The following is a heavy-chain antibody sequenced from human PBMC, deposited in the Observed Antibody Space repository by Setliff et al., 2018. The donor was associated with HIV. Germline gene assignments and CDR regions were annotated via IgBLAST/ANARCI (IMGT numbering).Heavy chain of an antibody. CDR2: VSHTGST. Sequence: PSETLSLTCAVYGGSLSGYYWRWIRQPPGKGLEWIGDVSHTGSTNYNPSLKSRITISADTPKNQFSLKLSSVTAADAAVYYCAREGTYSGTYWVRRVASFDIWGQVTMVTVSS. D-gene: IGHD1-26*01. CDR1: GGSLSGYY. V-gene: IGHV4-34*01. CDR3: AREGTYSGTYWVRRVASFDI. J-gene: IGHJ3*02.